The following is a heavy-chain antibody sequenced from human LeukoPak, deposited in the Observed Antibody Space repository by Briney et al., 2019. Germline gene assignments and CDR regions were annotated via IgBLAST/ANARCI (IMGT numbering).Heavy chain of an antibody. J-gene: IGHJ5*02. CDR2: INHSGST. V-gene: IGHV4-34*01. CDR3: ARSSSSTFDP. D-gene: IGHD6-19*01. Sequence: TSETLSLTCAVYGGSFGGYYWSWIRQPPGKGLEWIGEINHSGSTNYNPSLKSQVTISVDTSKNQFSLKLSSVTAADTAIYYCARSSSSTFDPWGRGTLVTVSS. CDR1: GGSFGGYY.